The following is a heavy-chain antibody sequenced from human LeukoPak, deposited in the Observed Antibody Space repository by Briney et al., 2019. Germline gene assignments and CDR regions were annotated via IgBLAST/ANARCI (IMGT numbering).Heavy chain of an antibody. J-gene: IGHJ6*03. CDR3: ARAENPYYYYYYMDF. CDR1: GYSISSGHY. V-gene: IGHV4-38-2*01. CDR2: IYHSGSS. Sequence: NPSETLSLTCAVSGYSISSGHYWVWIRQPPGKGLEYIGNIYHSGSSHYSPSLKSRVTISVDTSNNQFSLKLSSVTAADTAVYYCARAENPYYYYYYMDFWGRGTTVTVSS.